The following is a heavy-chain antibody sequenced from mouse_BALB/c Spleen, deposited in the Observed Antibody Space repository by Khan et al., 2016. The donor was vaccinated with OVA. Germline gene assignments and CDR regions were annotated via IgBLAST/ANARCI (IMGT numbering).Heavy chain of an antibody. J-gene: IGHJ2*01. CDR1: VLNIEDTY. V-gene: IGHV14-3*02. CDR3: ARMARK. Sequence: VPLKESGAALVTSAATVHLSCTASVLNIEDTYMLWLQPWPEQGLVSIGRIDPPNGNPKFDPQFQGKATRTADTTTNTAYLQVSSLTSEDSAVYYCARMARKWGQGTTLTVSA. CDR2: IDPPNGNP.